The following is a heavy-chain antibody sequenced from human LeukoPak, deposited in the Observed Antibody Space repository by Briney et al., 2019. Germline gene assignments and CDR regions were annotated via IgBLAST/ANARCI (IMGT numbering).Heavy chain of an antibody. CDR2: INRSGSY. CDR1: GGSLSYYY. CDR3: ARGGFYCGDDCYVDY. V-gene: IGHV4-34*01. D-gene: IGHD2-21*02. Sequence: SETLSLTCAVYGGSLSYYYWSWSRRSPDPRLGGMGEINRSGSYNYNPSLKRRVSISVATSKNQFSLKLSSVTAADTAVYYCARGGFYCGDDCYVDYWGQGTLVTVSS. J-gene: IGHJ4*02.